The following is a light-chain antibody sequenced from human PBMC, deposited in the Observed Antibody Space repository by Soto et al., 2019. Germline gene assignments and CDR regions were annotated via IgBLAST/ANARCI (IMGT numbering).Light chain of an antibody. CDR3: LQDYNYPRT. Sequence: IQMTQSPSTLSASVGDRVTITCRASQSISSWLAWYQQNPGKAPKLLIYAASSLQSGVPSRFSGSGSGTDFTLTISSLQPEDFATYYCLQDYNYPRTFGQGTKVDIK. CDR1: QSISSW. J-gene: IGKJ1*01. V-gene: IGKV1-6*01. CDR2: AAS.